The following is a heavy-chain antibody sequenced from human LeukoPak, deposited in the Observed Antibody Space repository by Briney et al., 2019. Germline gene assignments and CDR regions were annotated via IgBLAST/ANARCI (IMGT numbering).Heavy chain of an antibody. D-gene: IGHD7-27*01. Sequence: SGPALVKPTQTLTLTCTFSGFSLSTSGMCVSWIRQPPGKALEWLARIDWDDDKYYSTSLKTRLTISKDTSKNQVVLTMTNMDPVDTATYYCARTLTGYYYHYMDVWGKGTTVTVSS. V-gene: IGHV2-70*11. J-gene: IGHJ6*03. CDR1: GFSLSTSGMC. CDR2: IDWDDDK. CDR3: ARTLTGYYYHYMDV.